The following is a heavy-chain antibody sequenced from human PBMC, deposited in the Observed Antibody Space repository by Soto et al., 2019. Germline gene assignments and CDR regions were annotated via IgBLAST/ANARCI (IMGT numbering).Heavy chain of an antibody. CDR2: INPSGGST. CDR3: ARDIGRVAATVYYGMYV. J-gene: IGHJ6*02. V-gene: IGHV1-46*01. CDR1: GYTFTSYY. D-gene: IGHD2-15*01. Sequence: ASVKVSCKASGYTFTSYYMHWVRQAPGQGLEWMGIINPSGGSTSYAQKFQDRVTMTRDTSTSTVYMELSSLRSEDTAVYYCARDIGRVAATVYYGMYVWGQGTTVTVSS.